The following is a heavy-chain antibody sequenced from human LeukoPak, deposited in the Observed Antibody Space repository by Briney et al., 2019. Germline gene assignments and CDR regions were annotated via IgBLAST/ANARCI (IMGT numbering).Heavy chain of an antibody. V-gene: IGHV1-8*01. D-gene: IGHD3-3*01. CDR1: GYTFTSYD. CDR2: MNPNSGNT. J-gene: IGHJ6*02. CDR3: ASFVPPPAGDFWSGYYSYYYYYGMDV. Sequence: ASVKVSCTASGYTFTSYDINCVRQATGQGLEWMGWMNPNSGNTGYAQKFQGRVTMTRNTSISTAYMELSSLRSEDTAVYYCASFVPPPAGDFWSGYYSYYYYYGMDVWGQGTTVTVSS.